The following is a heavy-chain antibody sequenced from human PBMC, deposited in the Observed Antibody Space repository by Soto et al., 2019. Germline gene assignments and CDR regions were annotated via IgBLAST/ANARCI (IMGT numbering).Heavy chain of an antibody. CDR3: AGGSATPHF. CDR2: IYYSGST. Sequence: PSETLSLTCNVSGGSIDTYYWSWIRQPPGKGLEWIGYIYYSGSTNYNPSLQSRLTISVDTSKNRFSLRLKSVTAADTAVYYCAGGSATPHFGGKGTRVTVS. D-gene: IGHD3-10*01. CDR1: GGSIDTYY. J-gene: IGHJ4*02. V-gene: IGHV4-59*08.